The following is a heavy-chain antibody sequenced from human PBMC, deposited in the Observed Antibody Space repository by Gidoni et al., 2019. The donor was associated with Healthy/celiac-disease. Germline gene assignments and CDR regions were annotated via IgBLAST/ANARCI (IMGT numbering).Heavy chain of an antibody. V-gene: IGHV3-30*04. CDR1: GFTFSSYA. D-gene: IGHD1-20*01. Sequence: QVQLVESGGGVVQPGRSLRLSGAASGFTFSSYAMHWVRQAPGKGLEWVAVISYDGSNKYYADSVKGRFTISRDNSKNTLYLQMNSLRAEDTAVYYCARGGYNWNGEDYWGQGTLVTVSS. CDR3: ARGGYNWNGEDY. CDR2: ISYDGSNK. J-gene: IGHJ4*02.